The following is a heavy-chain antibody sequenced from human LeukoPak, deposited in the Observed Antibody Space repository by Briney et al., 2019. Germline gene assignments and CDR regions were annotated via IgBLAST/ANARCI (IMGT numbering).Heavy chain of an antibody. CDR2: IISSSSYI. V-gene: IGHV3-21*01. Sequence: GGSPRPSCAASGFTFSSYSINWVRYAPGEGVGLVSSIISSSSYIYYADTVKGRFTISRDNAKNSLYLQMNSLRAEDTAVYYCARDSHRAIWFGELFSYYYGMDVWGQGTTVTVSS. CDR1: GFTFSSYS. D-gene: IGHD3-10*01. CDR3: ARDSHRAIWFGELFSYYYGMDV. J-gene: IGHJ6*01.